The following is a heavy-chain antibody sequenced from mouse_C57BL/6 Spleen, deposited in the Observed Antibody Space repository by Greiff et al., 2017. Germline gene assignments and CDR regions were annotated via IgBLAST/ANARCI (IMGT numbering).Heavy chain of an antibody. V-gene: IGHV5-2*01. J-gene: IGHJ4*01. CDR2: INSDGGST. Sequence: EVKVVESGGGLVQPGESLKLSCESNDYEFPSHDMYWVRKTPGKRLELVAAINSDGGSTYYPDTMERRFIFSRDNTKTTLYLQMSSLRCEDTVLYYGARQCGTGAMDYWGQGTSVTVSS. CDR1: DYEFPSHD. D-gene: IGHD4-1*01. CDR3: ARQCGTGAMDY.